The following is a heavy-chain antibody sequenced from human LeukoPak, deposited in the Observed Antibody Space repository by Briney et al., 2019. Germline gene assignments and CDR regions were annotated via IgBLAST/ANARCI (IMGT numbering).Heavy chain of an antibody. D-gene: IGHD5-18*01. CDR3: AKEGGYNYGYLDY. Sequence: GGSLRLSCAASGFTFDDYGMSLVRQAPGKGLEWVSTISGSGDTYYVDSVKGRFTISRDNSKNTLYLQMNSLRAEDTAVYYCAKEGGYNYGYLDYWGQGTLVTVSS. CDR2: ISGSGDT. V-gene: IGHV3-23*01. J-gene: IGHJ4*02. CDR1: GFTFDDYG.